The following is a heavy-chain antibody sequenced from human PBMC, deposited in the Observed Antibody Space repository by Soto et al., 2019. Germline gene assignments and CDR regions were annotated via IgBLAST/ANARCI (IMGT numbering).Heavy chain of an antibody. CDR2: IYYSGST. J-gene: IGHJ2*01. CDR1: GGSISSGGHY. CDR3: ARDGRYSGYDSGDWYFDL. D-gene: IGHD5-12*01. Sequence: QVQLQESGPGLVKPSQTLSLTCTVSGGSISSGGHYWSLIRQHPGKGLEWIGYIYYSGSTYYNPSLKSRVTISVDTSKNQYSLKLSSVTAADTAVYYCARDGRYSGYDSGDWYFDLWGRGTLVTVSS. V-gene: IGHV4-31*03.